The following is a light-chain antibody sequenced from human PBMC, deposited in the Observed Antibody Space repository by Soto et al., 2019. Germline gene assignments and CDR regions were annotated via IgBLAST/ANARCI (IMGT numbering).Light chain of an antibody. CDR1: QSISNW. V-gene: IGKV1-5*03. CDR2: KAC. Sequence: DIQMTQSPSTLSASVGDRVTITCRAIQSISNWLAWYQQKPGKAPKLLIYKACSLQGGVPSRFSGSGSGTEFTLTISSLQPDDFATYFCQQYNTYQWTFGQGTKVEIK. CDR3: QQYNTYQWT. J-gene: IGKJ1*01.